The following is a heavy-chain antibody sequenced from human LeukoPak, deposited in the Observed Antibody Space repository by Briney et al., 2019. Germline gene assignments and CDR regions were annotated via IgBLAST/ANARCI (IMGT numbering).Heavy chain of an antibody. V-gene: IGHV4-34*01. D-gene: IGHD3-16*02. Sequence: SETLSLTCAVYGGSFSGYYWSWIRQPPRKGLEWIGEINHSGSTNYNPPLKSRVTIPVDTSKNQFSLKLSSVTAADTGVYYCARTNYDYVWGSYRQTHFDYWGQGTLVTVSS. CDR3: ARTNYDYVWGSYRQTHFDY. J-gene: IGHJ4*02. CDR2: INHSGST. CDR1: GGSFSGYY.